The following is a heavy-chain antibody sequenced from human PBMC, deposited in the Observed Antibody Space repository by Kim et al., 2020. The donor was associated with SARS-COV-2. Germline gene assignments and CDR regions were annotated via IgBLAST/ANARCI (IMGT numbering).Heavy chain of an antibody. CDR3: ARIYDGGDY. J-gene: IGHJ4*02. D-gene: IGHD5-12*01. Sequence: GNSVYYAASVKGRFTISRDTAKNSLYLQMNSLRADDTAVYYCARIYDGGDYWGQGTLVTVSS. CDR2: GNSV. V-gene: IGHV3-11*01.